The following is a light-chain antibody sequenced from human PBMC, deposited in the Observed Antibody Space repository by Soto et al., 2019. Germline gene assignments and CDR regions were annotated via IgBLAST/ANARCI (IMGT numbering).Light chain of an antibody. Sequence: ENLLTQSPGTLSLSPGERATLSCRASQSVGNNFLAWYRQRPGQAPRVLIYNASKRAAGVPDRFSGGGSGTDFTLSISRLEPEDFAVYFCQQYGTSPCTFGPGTKVEIK. CDR2: NAS. J-gene: IGKJ3*01. CDR3: QQYGTSPCT. CDR1: QSVGNNF. V-gene: IGKV3-20*01.